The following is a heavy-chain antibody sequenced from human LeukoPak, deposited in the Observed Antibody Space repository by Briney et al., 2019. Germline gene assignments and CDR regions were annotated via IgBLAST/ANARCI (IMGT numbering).Heavy chain of an antibody. D-gene: IGHD3-10*01. J-gene: IGHJ1*01. CDR3: ARVPLSDASGRYYSH. Sequence: ASVKVACKTSGYSFANYGMHWVRQPPRQSLEWMGWINTGNGNTKSSQKFQDRVALTRDTSASTAYMELNSLSSEDTAVYYCARVPLSDASGRYYSHWGQGTLVTVSS. CDR2: INTGNGNT. CDR1: GYSFANYG. V-gene: IGHV1-3*04.